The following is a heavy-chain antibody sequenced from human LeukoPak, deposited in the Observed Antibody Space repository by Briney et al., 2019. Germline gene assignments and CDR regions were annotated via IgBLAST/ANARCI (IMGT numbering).Heavy chain of an antibody. D-gene: IGHD1-26*01. J-gene: IGHJ3*02. CDR1: GGTFNSYA. Sequence: SVKVSCKASGGTFNSYAISWVRQAPGQGLEWMGGIIPMSDTADYPQKFRGRLTITADIPTSTVYMELSSLRSEDTAVYYCAREDDTGRYMGDDAFDIWGQGTMVTVSS. CDR3: AREDDTGRYMGDDAFDI. V-gene: IGHV1-69*06. CDR2: IIPMSDTA.